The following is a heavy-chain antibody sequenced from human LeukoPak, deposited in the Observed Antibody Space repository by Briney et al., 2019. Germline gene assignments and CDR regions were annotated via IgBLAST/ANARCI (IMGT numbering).Heavy chain of an antibody. CDR2: IYTSGST. Sequence: SETLSLTCIVSGGSISSYYWSWIRQPAGKGLEWIGRIYTSGSTNYNPSLKSRVTMSVDTSKNQFSLKLSSVTAADTAVYYCARDTYYYDSSGYYPLRYWGQGTLVTVSS. CDR3: ARDTYYYDSSGYYPLRY. D-gene: IGHD3-22*01. J-gene: IGHJ4*02. V-gene: IGHV4-4*07. CDR1: GGSISSYY.